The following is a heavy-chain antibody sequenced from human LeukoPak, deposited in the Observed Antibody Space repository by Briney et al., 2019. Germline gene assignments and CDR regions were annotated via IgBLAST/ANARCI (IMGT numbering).Heavy chain of an antibody. J-gene: IGHJ4*02. CDR3: ARARGYSGYDGFDY. Sequence: SETLSLTCTVSGGSISSYYWSWIRQPPGKGLEWIGYIYYSGSTNYNPSLKSRVTISVDTSKNQFPLKLSSVTAADTAVYYCARARGYSGYDGFDYWGQGTLVTVSS. CDR2: IYYSGST. V-gene: IGHV4-59*01. D-gene: IGHD5-12*01. CDR1: GGSISSYY.